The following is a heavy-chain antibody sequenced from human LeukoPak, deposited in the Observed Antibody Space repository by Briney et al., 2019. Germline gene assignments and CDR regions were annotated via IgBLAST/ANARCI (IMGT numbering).Heavy chain of an antibody. CDR3: AGEFGSSSGFDY. V-gene: IGHV3-21*01. CDR2: ISSSSSYI. D-gene: IGHD6-6*01. CDR1: GFTFSSYS. J-gene: IGHJ4*02. Sequence: PGGSLRLSCAASGFTFSSYSMNWVRQAPGKGLEWVSSISSSSSYIYYADSVKGRFTISRDNAKNSLYLQMNSLRAEDTAVYYCAGEFGSSSGFDYWGQGTLVTVSS.